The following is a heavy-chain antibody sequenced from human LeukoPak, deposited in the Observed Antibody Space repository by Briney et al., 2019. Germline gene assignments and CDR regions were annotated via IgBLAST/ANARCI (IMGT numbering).Heavy chain of an antibody. D-gene: IGHD3-10*02. V-gene: IGHV3-21*01. CDR1: KFTFSTYS. CDR3: AELGITMIGGV. J-gene: IGHJ6*04. CDR2: ISSSTHM. Sequence: GGSLRLSCVASKFTFSTYSMTWVRQAPGKGLEWVSSISSSTHMSYADSVKGRFTMSRDNAKNSLYLQMNSLRAEDTAVYYCAELGITMIGGVWGKGTTVTISS.